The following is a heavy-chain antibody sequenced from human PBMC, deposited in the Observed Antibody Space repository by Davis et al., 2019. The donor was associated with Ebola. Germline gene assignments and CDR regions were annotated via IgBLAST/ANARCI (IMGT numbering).Heavy chain of an antibody. J-gene: IGHJ6*04. V-gene: IGHV5-51*01. CDR3: ARLSAGTAYLSYYYYGMDV. D-gene: IGHD6-19*01. Sequence: GGSRRLSCKGSGYSFTSYWIGWVRQMPGKGLEWMGIIYPGDSDTRYSPSFQGQVTISADKSISTAYLQWSSLKASDTAMYYCARLSAGTAYLSYYYYGMDVWGKGTTVTVSS. CDR2: IYPGDSDT. CDR1: GYSFTSYW.